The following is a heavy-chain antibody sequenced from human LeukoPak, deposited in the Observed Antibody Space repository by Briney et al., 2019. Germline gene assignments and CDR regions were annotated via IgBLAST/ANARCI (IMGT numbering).Heavy chain of an antibody. CDR3: AKDDSTAYYFGSGFDY. Sequence: GGSLRLSCTASGFSFERDVMTWVRQAPGKGLEWVSSVSESGTKTYYGDSVKGRFTISRDNSKNTLYLQMDSLRPEDTALYYCAKDDSTAYYFGSGFDYWGQGTQVTVSS. CDR1: GFSFERDV. V-gene: IGHV3-23*01. D-gene: IGHD3-10*01. J-gene: IGHJ4*02. CDR2: VSESGTKT.